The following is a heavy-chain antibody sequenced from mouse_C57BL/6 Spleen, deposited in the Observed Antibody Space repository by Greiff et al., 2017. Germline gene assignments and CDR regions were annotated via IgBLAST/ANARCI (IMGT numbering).Heavy chain of an antibody. CDR1: GYTFTSYW. J-gene: IGHJ4*01. Sequence: VQLQQPGAELVKPGASVKLSCKASGYTFTSYWMQWVKQRPGQGLEWIGEIDPSDSYTNYNQKFKGKATLTVDTSSSTAYMQLSSLTSEDSAVYYCARAPYGSSYSYAMDYWGQGTSVTVSS. D-gene: IGHD1-1*01. CDR3: ARAPYGSSYSYAMDY. V-gene: IGHV1-50*01. CDR2: IDPSDSYT.